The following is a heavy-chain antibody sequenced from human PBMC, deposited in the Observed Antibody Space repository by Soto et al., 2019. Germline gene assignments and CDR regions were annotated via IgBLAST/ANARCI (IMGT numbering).Heavy chain of an antibody. D-gene: IGHD4-17*01. Sequence: PSETLSLTCAVYGGSFSGYYWSWIRQPPGKGLEWIGEINHSGSTNYNPSLKSRVTISVDTSKNQFSLKLSSVTAADTAVYYCARVMVDYGDTCYFDYWGQGTLVTVSS. J-gene: IGHJ4*02. CDR3: ARVMVDYGDTCYFDY. CDR2: INHSGST. CDR1: GGSFSGYY. V-gene: IGHV4-34*01.